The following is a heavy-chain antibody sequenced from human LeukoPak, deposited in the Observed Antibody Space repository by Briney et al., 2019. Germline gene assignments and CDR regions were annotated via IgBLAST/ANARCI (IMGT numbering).Heavy chain of an antibody. CDR1: GGTFSSYA. J-gene: IGHJ4*02. Sequence: ASVKVSCKASGGTFSSYAISWVRQAPGQGLEWMGRIIPILGVANYARKFQGRVTITADKSTSTAYMELSSLRSEDTAVYYCASTDTVTTSPFGYWGQGTLVTVSS. CDR2: IIPILGVA. D-gene: IGHD4-17*01. CDR3: ASTDTVTTSPFGY. V-gene: IGHV1-69*04.